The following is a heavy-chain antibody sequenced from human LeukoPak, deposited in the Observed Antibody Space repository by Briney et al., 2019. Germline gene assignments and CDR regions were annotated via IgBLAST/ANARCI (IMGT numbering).Heavy chain of an antibody. V-gene: IGHV4-59*12. CDR2: IYHSGST. CDR3: AREGRGWSNPIDH. D-gene: IGHD6-19*01. CDR1: GGSISGYY. Sequence: SETLSLTCTVSGGSISGYYWSWIRQPPGKGLEWIGYIYHSGSTYYNPSLKSRVTISVDRSRNQSSLNLTSVTAADTAVYYCAREGRGWSNPIDHWGQGTLVSVSS. J-gene: IGHJ4*02.